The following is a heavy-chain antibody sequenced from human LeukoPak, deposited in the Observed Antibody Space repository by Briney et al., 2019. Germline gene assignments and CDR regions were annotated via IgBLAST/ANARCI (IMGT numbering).Heavy chain of an antibody. J-gene: IGHJ4*02. CDR3: ARDSKLSRDGYTFDY. D-gene: IGHD5-24*01. CDR1: GFTFSDYY. V-gene: IGHV3-11*01. Sequence: GGSLRLSCAASGFTFSDYYTSWIRQAPGKGLEWVSYISSSGSTIYYADSVKGRFTISRDNAKNSLYLQMNSLRAEDTAVYYCARDSKLSRDGYTFDYWGQGTLVTVSS. CDR2: ISSSGSTI.